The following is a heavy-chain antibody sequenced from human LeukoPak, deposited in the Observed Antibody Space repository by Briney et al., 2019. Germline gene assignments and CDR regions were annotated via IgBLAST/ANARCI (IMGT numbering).Heavy chain of an antibody. J-gene: IGHJ4*02. CDR1: GGTLSSYA. CDR3: ARGVTAYCGGDCYSRFDY. V-gene: IGHV1-69*13. Sequence: SVKVSCKASGGTLSSYAISWVRQAPGQGLEWMGGIIPIFGTANYAQKFQGRVTITADESTSTAYTELSSLRSEDTAVYYCARGVTAYCGGDCYSRFDYWGQGTLVTVSS. CDR2: IIPIFGTA. D-gene: IGHD2-21*02.